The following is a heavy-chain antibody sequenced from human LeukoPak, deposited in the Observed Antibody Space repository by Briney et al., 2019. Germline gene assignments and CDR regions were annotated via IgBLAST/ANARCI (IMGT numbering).Heavy chain of an antibody. D-gene: IGHD6-19*01. Sequence: GGSLRLSCAASGFTFSDYYMSWVRQAPGKGLEWVANIKQDGSEKYYVDSVKGRFTISRDNAKNSLYLQMNSLRAEDTAVYYCARAGTGIAVAYFDYWGQGTLVTVSS. CDR1: GFTFSDYY. CDR3: ARAGTGIAVAYFDY. CDR2: IKQDGSEK. J-gene: IGHJ4*02. V-gene: IGHV3-7*01.